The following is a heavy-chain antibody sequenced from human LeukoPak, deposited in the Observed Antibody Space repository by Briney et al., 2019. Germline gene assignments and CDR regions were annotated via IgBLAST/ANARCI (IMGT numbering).Heavy chain of an antibody. CDR1: RFTFSDYY. J-gene: IGHJ1*01. V-gene: IGHV3-11*01. Sequence: PGGSLRLSCAASRFTFSDYYMSWIRQAPGKGLEWVSYISSSGSTIYYADSVKGRFTISRDNAKNSLYLQMNSLRAEDTAVYYCARAHSSSWYREYFQHWGQGTLVTVSS. CDR2: ISSSGSTI. CDR3: ARAHSSSWYREYFQH. D-gene: IGHD6-13*01.